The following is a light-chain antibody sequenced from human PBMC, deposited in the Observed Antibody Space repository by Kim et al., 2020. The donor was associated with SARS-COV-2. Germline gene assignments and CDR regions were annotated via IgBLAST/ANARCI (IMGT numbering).Light chain of an antibody. J-gene: IGLJ3*02. CDR2: ENN. CDR1: SGSIASNY. V-gene: IGLV6-57*01. Sequence: GKTLNISCTRSSGSIASNYVQWYLKRPGSSPIAVICENNRRPSGIPDRFSGSIDSSSNTASLAIYGLKAENEASYYCPSFVSNIQVFGGGTKLTVL. CDR3: PSFVSNIQV.